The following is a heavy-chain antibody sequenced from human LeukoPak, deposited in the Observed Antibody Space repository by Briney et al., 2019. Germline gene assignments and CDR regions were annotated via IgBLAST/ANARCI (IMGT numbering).Heavy chain of an antibody. V-gene: IGHV3-21*01. J-gene: IGHJ4*02. D-gene: IGHD5/OR15-5a*01. Sequence: PGGSLRLSCAASGFTFSSYSMNWVRQAPGKGLEWVSSISSSSSYIYYADSVKGRFTISRDNSKNTLYLQMNSLRAEDTAVYYCAKDLRFLDYWGQGTLVTVSS. CDR2: ISSSSSYI. CDR1: GFTFSSYS. CDR3: AKDLRFLDY.